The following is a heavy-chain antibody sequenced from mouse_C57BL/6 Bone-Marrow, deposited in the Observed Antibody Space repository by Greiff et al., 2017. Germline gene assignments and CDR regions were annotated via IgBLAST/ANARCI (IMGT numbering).Heavy chain of an antibody. D-gene: IGHD1-1*01. V-gene: IGHV5-6*02. J-gene: IGHJ3*01. CDR3: ARQYYCSSPFAY. CDR2: ISSGGSYT. CDR1: GFTFSSYG. Sequence: EVMLVESGGDLVKPGGSLKLSCAASGFTFSSYGMSWVRQTPDKRLEWVATISSGGSYTYYPDSVKGRFTIARDNAKNTLYLQMSSLKSEDTSMYYCARQYYCSSPFAYWGQGTLVTVSA.